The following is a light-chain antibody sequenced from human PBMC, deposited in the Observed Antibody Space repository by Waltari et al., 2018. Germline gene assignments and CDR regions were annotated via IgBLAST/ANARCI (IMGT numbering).Light chain of an antibody. CDR2: EVN. CDR3: SSFAGSGRVV. Sequence: QSVLTQSASVSGSPGQSVTFSCTGTTSDVGNSDLVPWYQQRPGEAPKLMVYEVNKRPSRVSSRFSGSKSGNTASLTISGLQAEDEGDYYCSSFAGSGRVVFGGGTKVTVL. V-gene: IGLV2-23*02. J-gene: IGLJ3*02. CDR1: TSDVGNSDL.